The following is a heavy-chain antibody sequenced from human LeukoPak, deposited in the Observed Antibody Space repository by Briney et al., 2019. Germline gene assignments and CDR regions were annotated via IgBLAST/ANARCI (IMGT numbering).Heavy chain of an antibody. Sequence: GGSLRLSCAASGFTFDDYGMTWVRQAPGKGLEWVSGINWNGDTIGYADSVKGRFTISRDNAKNSLYLQMNSLRAEDTALYYCARAPAVTAGYYYYMDVWGKGTTVTVSS. V-gene: IGHV3-20*04. J-gene: IGHJ6*03. CDR1: GFTFDDYG. D-gene: IGHD4-17*01. CDR2: INWNGDTI. CDR3: ARAPAVTAGYYYYMDV.